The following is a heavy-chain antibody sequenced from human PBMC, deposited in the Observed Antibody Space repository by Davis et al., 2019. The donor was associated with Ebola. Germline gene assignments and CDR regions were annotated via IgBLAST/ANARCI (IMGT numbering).Heavy chain of an antibody. Sequence: GESLKISCEASRFTFSAYWMSWVRQAPGKGLEWVPYISSSGSTIHYADPVKGRFTISRENAKKSLYLQMNSLRAEDTAVYYWAGDPPYDPDYPHYYGMDVWGKGTTVTVSS. CDR2: ISSSGSTI. J-gene: IGHJ6*04. CDR3: AGDPPYDPDYPHYYGMDV. CDR1: RFTFSAYW. V-gene: IGHV3-11*01. D-gene: IGHD4-11*01.